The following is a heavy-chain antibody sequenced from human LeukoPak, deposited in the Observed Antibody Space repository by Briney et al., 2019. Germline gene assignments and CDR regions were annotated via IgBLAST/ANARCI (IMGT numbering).Heavy chain of an antibody. CDR2: ISSSSSTI. J-gene: IGHJ6*02. Sequence: PGGSLRLSCAASGFTFSSYSMNWVRQAPGKGLEWVSYISSSSSTIYYADSVKGRFTISRDSAKNSLYLQMNSLRAEDTAVYYCARGYCSSTSCYRDRYYYYYGMDVWGQGTTVTVSS. CDR1: GFTFSSYS. V-gene: IGHV3-48*01. D-gene: IGHD2-2*01. CDR3: ARGYCSSTSCYRDRYYYYYGMDV.